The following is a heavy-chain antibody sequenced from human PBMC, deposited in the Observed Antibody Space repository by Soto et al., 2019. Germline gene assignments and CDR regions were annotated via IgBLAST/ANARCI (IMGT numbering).Heavy chain of an antibody. D-gene: IGHD6-13*01. CDR3: ARELYSSSKRYYYYYAMDV. CDR2: INAGNGNT. Sequence: ASVKVSCKASGYTFTSYAIHWVRQAPGQRLEWMGWINAGNGNTKYSQKFQGRVTITRDTSASTAYMELSSLRSEDTAVYYCARELYSSSKRYYYYYAMDVWGQGTTVTVSS. V-gene: IGHV1-3*01. J-gene: IGHJ6*02. CDR1: GYTFTSYA.